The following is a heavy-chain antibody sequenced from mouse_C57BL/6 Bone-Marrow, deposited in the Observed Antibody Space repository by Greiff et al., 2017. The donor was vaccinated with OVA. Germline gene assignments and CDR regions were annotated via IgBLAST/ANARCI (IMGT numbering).Heavy chain of an antibody. CDR2: IDPSDSYT. CDR3: AREDYDAWFAY. J-gene: IGHJ3*01. V-gene: IGHV1-69*01. D-gene: IGHD2-4*01. CDR1: GYTFTSYW. Sequence: QVQLQQPGAELVMPGASVKLSCKASGYTFTSYWMHWVKQRPGQGLEWIGEIDPSDSYTNYNQKFKGKSTLTVDKSSSTAYMQLSSLTSEDSAVYYCAREDYDAWFAYWGQGTLVTVSA.